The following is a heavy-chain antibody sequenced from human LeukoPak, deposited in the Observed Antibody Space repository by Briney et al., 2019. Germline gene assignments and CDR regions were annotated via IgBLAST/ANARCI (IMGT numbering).Heavy chain of an antibody. D-gene: IGHD3-10*01. CDR3: ARGGGLLLFGELAYYYYMDV. V-gene: IGHV4-34*01. CDR1: GGSFSGYY. J-gene: IGHJ6*03. CDR2: INHSGST. Sequence: SETLSLTCAVYGGSFSGYYWSWIRQPPGKGLELIGEINHSGSTNYNPSLKSRVTISVDTSKNQFSLKLSSVTAADTAVYYCARGGGLLLFGELAYYYYMDVWGKGTTVTVSS.